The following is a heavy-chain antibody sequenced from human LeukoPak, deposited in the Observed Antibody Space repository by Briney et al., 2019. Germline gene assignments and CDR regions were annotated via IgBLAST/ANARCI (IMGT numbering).Heavy chain of an antibody. Sequence: SETLSLTCTVSGGSMTSYYWSWIRQPPGKGLEWIGYIYYSGSTNYNPSLKSRVTVSVDTSKNQFSLKLSSVTAADTAVYYCARGPQSSGSYSVDYWGQGTLVTVSS. J-gene: IGHJ4*02. D-gene: IGHD1-26*01. V-gene: IGHV4-59*08. CDR2: IYYSGST. CDR3: ARGPQSSGSYSVDY. CDR1: GGSMTSYY.